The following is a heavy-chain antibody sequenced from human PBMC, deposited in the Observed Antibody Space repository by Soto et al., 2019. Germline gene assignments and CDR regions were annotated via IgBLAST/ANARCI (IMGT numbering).Heavy chain of an antibody. CDR3: ARAADYYDSSGYPV. CDR2: IYYSGST. J-gene: IGHJ4*02. V-gene: IGHV4-31*03. CDR1: GGSISSGGYY. Sequence: SETLSLTCTVSGGSISSGGYYWSWIRQHPGKGLEWIGYIYYSGSTYYNPSLKSRVTISVDTSKNQFSLKLSSVTAADTAVYYCARAADYYDSSGYPVWGQGTLVTVSS. D-gene: IGHD3-22*01.